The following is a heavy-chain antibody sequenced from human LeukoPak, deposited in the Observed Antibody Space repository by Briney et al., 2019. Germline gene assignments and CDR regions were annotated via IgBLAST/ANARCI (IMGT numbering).Heavy chain of an antibody. J-gene: IGHJ4*02. CDR2: ISGSGYNT. CDR1: GFTFSNHG. CDR3: AREVGSFDY. V-gene: IGHV3-23*01. D-gene: IGHD1-26*01. Sequence: PGGSLRLSCVASGFTFSNHGMTWFRQAPGKGLEWVSTISGSGYNTYYTDSVKGRFTISRDSSKNTLYLQMNSLRAEDTAVYYCAREVGSFDYWGQGTLVTVSS.